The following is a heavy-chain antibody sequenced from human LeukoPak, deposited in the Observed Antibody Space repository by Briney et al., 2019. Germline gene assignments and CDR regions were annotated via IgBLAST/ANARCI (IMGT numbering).Heavy chain of an antibody. CDR1: GGSISGGSF. J-gene: IGHJ4*02. CDR2: ISYTGST. D-gene: IGHD1-1*01. CDR3: AKLVQLYFTNTHDY. Sequence: SETLSLTCNVSGGSISGGSFWGWIRQPPGKGLEWIGSISYTGSTFYNPSLMSRVSISVDTSKNQFSLKLNSVTAADTAVYFCAKLVQLYFTNTHDYWGQGTLVTVSS. V-gene: IGHV4-39*01.